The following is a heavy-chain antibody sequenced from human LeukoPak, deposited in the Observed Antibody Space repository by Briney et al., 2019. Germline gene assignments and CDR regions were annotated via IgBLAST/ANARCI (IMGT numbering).Heavy chain of an antibody. D-gene: IGHD7-27*01. Sequence: RSLRLSCAASGFTFSTYTMYWVRHPPGKRLEWVSIIGSSGGGIHYADSVRGRFTISRDNSKNALYLQMNSLRVEDTAVYYCAIDPNWGTHSWGQGVLVTVSS. J-gene: IGHJ4*02. CDR1: GFTFSTYT. CDR2: IGSSGGGI. V-gene: IGHV3-23*01. CDR3: AIDPNWGTHS.